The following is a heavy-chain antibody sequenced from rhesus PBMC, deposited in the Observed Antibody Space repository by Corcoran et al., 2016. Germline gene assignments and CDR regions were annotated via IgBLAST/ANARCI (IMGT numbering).Heavy chain of an antibody. Sequence: EVQLLQSGAEVKRPGESLKITGKTSGYSFTNYWISRWAQMPGKGLEGMWAIDPNDSDTSYHPPLQGHVTISADTPISTAYLQWSRLKASDTATYYCAKGGQRLVTYGLDSWGQGVVVTVSS. CDR1: GYSFTNYW. V-gene: IGHV5-20*01. J-gene: IGHJ6*01. CDR2: IDPNDSDT. D-gene: IGHD6-31*01. CDR3: AKGGQRLVTYGLDS.